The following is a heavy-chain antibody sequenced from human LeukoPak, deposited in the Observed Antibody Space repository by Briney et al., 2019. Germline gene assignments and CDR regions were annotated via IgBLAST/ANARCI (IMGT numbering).Heavy chain of an antibody. V-gene: IGHV3-9*01. CDR1: GFTFDDYA. CDR2: ISWNSGSM. J-gene: IGHJ6*02. D-gene: IGHD3-22*01. CDR3: AKDMGGYYDSSGYYRSHYYGMDV. Sequence: GGSLRLSCAASGFTFDDYAMHWVRQAPGKGLEWVSGISWNSGSMGYADSVKGRFTISRDKAKNSLYLQMNSLRAEDTALYYCAKDMGGYYDSSGYYRSHYYGMDVWGQGTTVTVSS.